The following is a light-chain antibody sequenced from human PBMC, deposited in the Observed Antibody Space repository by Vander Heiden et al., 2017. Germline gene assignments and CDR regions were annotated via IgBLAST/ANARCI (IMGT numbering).Light chain of an antibody. CDR2: EAS. CDR1: QRISSW. CDR3: QQYKSLYT. Sequence: DIQMTQSPTTLSASVGDRVTITCRASQRISSWLAWYQQKPGKAPKLLIYEASNLESGVPSRFSGSGSETEFTLTINSLQPDDFATYYCQQYKSLYTFGQGTKLEIK. V-gene: IGKV1-5*03. J-gene: IGKJ2*01.